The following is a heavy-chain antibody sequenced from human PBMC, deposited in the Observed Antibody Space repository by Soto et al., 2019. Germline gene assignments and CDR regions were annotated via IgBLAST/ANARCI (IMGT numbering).Heavy chain of an antibody. V-gene: IGHV3-30-3*01. Sequence: VQLVESGGGVVQPGRSLRLSCAASGFTFSSYAMHWVRQAPGKGLEWVAVISYDGSNKYYADSVKGRFTISRDNSKNTLYLQMNSLRAEDTAVYYCARVPDGMDVWGQGTTVTVSS. CDR3: ARVPDGMDV. CDR2: ISYDGSNK. CDR1: GFTFSSYA. J-gene: IGHJ6*02.